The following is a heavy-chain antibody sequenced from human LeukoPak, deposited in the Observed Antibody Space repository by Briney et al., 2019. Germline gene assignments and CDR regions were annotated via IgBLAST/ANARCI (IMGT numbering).Heavy chain of an antibody. V-gene: IGHV3-48*02. J-gene: IGHJ4*02. Sequence: PGGALRLSCAASGFTFSSYSMNWVRQAPGKGLEWVSYIGSRSSTVYYADSVKGRFTISRENAKNSLYLQMNSLRDEDTAVYYCASAGIDRGYYFDYWGQGTLVTVSS. CDR1: GFTFSSYS. D-gene: IGHD2-21*01. CDR3: ASAGIDRGYYFDY. CDR2: IGSRSSTV.